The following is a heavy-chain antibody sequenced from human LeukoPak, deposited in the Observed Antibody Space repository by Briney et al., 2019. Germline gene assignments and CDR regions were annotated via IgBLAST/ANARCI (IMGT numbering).Heavy chain of an antibody. V-gene: IGHV1-2*02. Sequence: ASVKVSCKDSGYTFTGYYMHWVRQAPGQGLEWMGWINPNSGGTNYAQKFQGRVTMTRDTSISTAYMELSRLRSDDTAVYYCARGGHTTMIVVEDYFDYWGQGTLVTVSS. CDR3: ARGGHTTMIVVEDYFDY. D-gene: IGHD3-22*01. J-gene: IGHJ4*02. CDR1: GYTFTGYY. CDR2: INPNSGGT.